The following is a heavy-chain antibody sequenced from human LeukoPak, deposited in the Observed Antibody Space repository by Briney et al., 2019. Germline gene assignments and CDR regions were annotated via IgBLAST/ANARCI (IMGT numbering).Heavy chain of an antibody. Sequence: GGSLSLSCVASGSMFSNYWMSWVRQAPGKRLEWVANIKEDGSQRHYVDSVKGRFTISRDNAKNSVYLQVNSLRAEDTAVYYCARIGYSSCGTDYWGQGTLVTVSS. CDR2: IKEDGSQR. J-gene: IGHJ4*02. V-gene: IGHV3-7*01. D-gene: IGHD6-6*01. CDR3: ARIGYSSCGTDY. CDR1: GSMFSNYW.